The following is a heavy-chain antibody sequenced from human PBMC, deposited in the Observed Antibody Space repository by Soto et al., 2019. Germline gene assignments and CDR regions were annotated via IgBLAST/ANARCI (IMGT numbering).Heavy chain of an antibody. Sequence: SETLSLTCTVSGGSINTFCWSWVRQPAGKGLEWIGRIFSSGSTSFNPSLESRVAMSVDTSKNHFSLNLSSVTAADMAVYYCAREGSYSAYNFAHGIQLWSFDFWGQGALVTVSS. CDR2: IFSSGST. D-gene: IGHD5-12*01. CDR3: AREGSYSAYNFAHGIQLWSFDF. V-gene: IGHV4-4*07. CDR1: GGSINTFC. J-gene: IGHJ4*02.